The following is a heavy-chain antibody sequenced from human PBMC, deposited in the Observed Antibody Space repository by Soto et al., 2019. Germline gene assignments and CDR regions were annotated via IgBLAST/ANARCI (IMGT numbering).Heavy chain of an antibody. V-gene: IGHV4-34*01. D-gene: IGHD3-10*01. CDR3: ARWGVTIVRGAKYYYYGMDV. J-gene: IGHJ6*02. CDR1: GGSFSGYY. CDR2: INHSGST. Sequence: QVQLQQWGAGLLKPSETLSLTCAVYGGSFSGYYWSWIRQPPGKGLEWIGEINHSGSTNYNPSLKGRVNISVETAKNQFSLKVSSWTAADTAVYYCARWGVTIVRGAKYYYYGMDVWGQGTTVTVPS.